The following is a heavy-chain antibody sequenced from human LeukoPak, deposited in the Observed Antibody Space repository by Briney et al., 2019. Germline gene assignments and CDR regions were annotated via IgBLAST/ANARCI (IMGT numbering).Heavy chain of an antibody. V-gene: IGHV3-11*01. CDR1: GFTFSDYY. Sequence: GGSLRLSCAASGFTFSDYYMSWIRQAPGKGLEWVSYISSSGSTIYYADSVKGRSTISRDNAKNSLYLQMNSLRAEDTAVYYCASLYCGGDCYKDYWGQGTLVTVSS. J-gene: IGHJ4*02. CDR2: ISSSGSTI. CDR3: ASLYCGGDCYKDY. D-gene: IGHD2-21*02.